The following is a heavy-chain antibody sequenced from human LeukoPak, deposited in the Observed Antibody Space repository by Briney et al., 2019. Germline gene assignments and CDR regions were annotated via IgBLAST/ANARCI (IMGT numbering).Heavy chain of an antibody. Sequence: PGGSLRLSCAASGFTFSSYWMHWVRQDAGKGLVWVSRINSDGSSRGYADSVKGRFTISRDNAKNTLYLQMNSLRAEDTAVYYCARDMSGYSGYDFGIDMDVWGKGTTVTVSS. V-gene: IGHV3-74*01. CDR3: ARDMSGYSGYDFGIDMDV. D-gene: IGHD5-12*01. CDR2: INSDGSSR. J-gene: IGHJ6*03. CDR1: GFTFSSYW.